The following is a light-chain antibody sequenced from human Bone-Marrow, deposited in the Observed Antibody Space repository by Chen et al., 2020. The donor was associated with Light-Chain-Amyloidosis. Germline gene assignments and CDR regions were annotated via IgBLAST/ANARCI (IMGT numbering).Light chain of an antibody. J-gene: IGLJ2*01. CDR2: RDT. Sequence: SYELTQPPSLSLSPGQTARITCSGDDLPTKYAYWYQQKPGQAPVLVIHRDTERHSGISERFSGSSSGTTATLTISGVQAEDEADYHCQSADSSGTYEVIFGGGTKLTVL. CDR1: DLPTKY. CDR3: QSADSSGTYEVI. V-gene: IGLV3-25*03.